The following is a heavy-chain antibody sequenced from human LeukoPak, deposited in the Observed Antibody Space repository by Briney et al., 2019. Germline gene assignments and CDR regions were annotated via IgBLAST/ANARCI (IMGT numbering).Heavy chain of an antibody. Sequence: SVKVSCKASGGTFSSYAISWVRQAPGQGLEWVGGIIPIFGTANYAQKFQGRVTITADESTSTAYMELSSLRSEDTAVYYCARGRAPYCSSTSCYYYYYMDVWGKGTTVTVSS. CDR3: ARGRAPYCSSTSCYYYYYMDV. CDR1: GGTFSSYA. V-gene: IGHV1-69*13. J-gene: IGHJ6*03. D-gene: IGHD2-2*01. CDR2: IIPIFGTA.